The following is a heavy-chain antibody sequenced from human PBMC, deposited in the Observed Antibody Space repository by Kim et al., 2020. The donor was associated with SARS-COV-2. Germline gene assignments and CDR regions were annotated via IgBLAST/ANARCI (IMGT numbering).Heavy chain of an antibody. J-gene: IGHJ4*02. CDR3: ARDWVAAN. Sequence: GNKNDYADSRKGRFTISRDNSKNTLYLQMSSLRAEDTAVYYCARDWVAANWGQGTLVTVSS. D-gene: IGHD2-15*01. V-gene: IGHV3-30*15. CDR2: GNKN.